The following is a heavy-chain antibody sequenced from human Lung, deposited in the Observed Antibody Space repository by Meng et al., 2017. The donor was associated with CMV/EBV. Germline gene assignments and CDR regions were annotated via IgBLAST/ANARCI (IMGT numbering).Heavy chain of an antibody. D-gene: IGHD3-10*01. CDR3: ARDSGGAPYSGMDV. CDR1: GGSISSSSYY. V-gene: IGHV4-39*07. J-gene: IGHJ6*02. Sequence: SETLSLXCTVSGGSISSSSYYWGWIRQPPGKGLEWIGSIYYSGSTYYNPSLKSRVTISVDTSKNHFSLKMSSVTAADTGVYYCARDSGGAPYSGMDVWGLGXTVTVSS. CDR2: IYYSGST.